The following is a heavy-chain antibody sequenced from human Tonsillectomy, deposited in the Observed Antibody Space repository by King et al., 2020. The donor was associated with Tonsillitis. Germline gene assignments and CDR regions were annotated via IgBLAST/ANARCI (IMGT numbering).Heavy chain of an antibody. CDR2: INHSGTT. Sequence: VQLPQWGAGLLKPSETLSLTCAVYGGSFSGYYWSWIRQSPGRGLEWIGEINHSGTTNYNPSLKSRVTISVDTSKNQFSLQLNSVTAADTAVYYCARGQAARPFDYWAQGLLVTVSS. CDR1: GGSFSGYY. CDR3: ARGQAARPFDY. V-gene: IGHV4-34*01. J-gene: IGHJ4*02. D-gene: IGHD6-6*01.